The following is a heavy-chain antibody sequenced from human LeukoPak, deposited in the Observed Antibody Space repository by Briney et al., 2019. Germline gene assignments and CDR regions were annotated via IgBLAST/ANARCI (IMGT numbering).Heavy chain of an antibody. V-gene: IGHV4-39*07. J-gene: IGHJ4*02. CDR1: GGSISSSSYY. Sequence: PSETLSLTCTVSGGSISSSSYYWGWIRQPPGKGLEWIGSIYYSGSTYYNPSLKSRVTISVDTSKNQFSLKLSSVTAADTAVYYCARAESYNWKPQVTAIPWDYFDYWGQGTLVTVSS. CDR3: ARAESYNWKPQVTAIPWDYFDY. D-gene: IGHD2-21*02. CDR2: IYYSGST.